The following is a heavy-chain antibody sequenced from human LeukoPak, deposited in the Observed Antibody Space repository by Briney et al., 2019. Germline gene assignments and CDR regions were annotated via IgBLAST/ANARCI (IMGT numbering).Heavy chain of an antibody. CDR3: AREGSAVATYNWFDP. CDR1: GYTFTSYG. V-gene: IGHV1-18*01. J-gene: IGHJ5*02. D-gene: IGHD5-12*01. Sequence: ASVKVSRKSSGYTFTSYGISWVRQAPGQGLEWMGWISTYNGNTKYAQKFQGRVTMTTDTSTTTAYMELRSLRSDDTAVYYCAREGSAVATYNWFDPWGQGTLVTVSS. CDR2: ISTYNGNT.